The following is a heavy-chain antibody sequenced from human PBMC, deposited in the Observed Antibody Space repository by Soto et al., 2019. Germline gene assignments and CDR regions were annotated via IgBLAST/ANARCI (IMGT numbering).Heavy chain of an antibody. J-gene: IGHJ4*02. Sequence: GGSLRLSCAASGFTFSSYDMHWVRQATGKGLEWVSAIGAGGGTYYAGSVEGRFTISRENAKNSLYLQMNSLRAGDSAVYYCARRYCSAASCPAIGIGFDYWGQGTLVSVSS. V-gene: IGHV3-13*01. D-gene: IGHD2-15*01. CDR1: GFTFSSYD. CDR3: ARRYCSAASCPAIGIGFDY. CDR2: IGAGGGT.